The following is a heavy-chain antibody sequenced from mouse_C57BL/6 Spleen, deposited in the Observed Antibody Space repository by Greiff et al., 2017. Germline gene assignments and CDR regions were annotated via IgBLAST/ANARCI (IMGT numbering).Heavy chain of an antibody. D-gene: IGHD2-3*01. CDR2: IYPGSGST. CDR1: GYTFTSYW. J-gene: IGHJ4*01. Sequence: QVQLQQPGAELVKPGASVKMSCKASGYTFTSYWITWVKQRPGQGLEWIGDIYPGSGSTNYNEKFKSKATLTVDTSSSTAYMQLSSLTSEDSAVYYGARGDCYSLYAMDYWGQGTSVTVSS. CDR3: ARGDCYSLYAMDY. V-gene: IGHV1-55*01.